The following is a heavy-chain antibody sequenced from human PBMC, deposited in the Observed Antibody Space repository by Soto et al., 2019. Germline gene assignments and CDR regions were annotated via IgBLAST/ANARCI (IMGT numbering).Heavy chain of an antibody. Sequence: PSETLSLTCTVSGGSISSYYWSWIRQPPGRGLEWIGYIYYSGSTNYNPSLKSRVTISVDTSKNQFSLKLSSVTAADTDVYYCAGSLGYYDSSGYYFRDYWGQGTLVTVSS. V-gene: IGHV4-59*01. CDR2: IYYSGST. CDR3: AGSLGYYDSSGYYFRDY. D-gene: IGHD3-22*01. CDR1: GGSISSYY. J-gene: IGHJ4*02.